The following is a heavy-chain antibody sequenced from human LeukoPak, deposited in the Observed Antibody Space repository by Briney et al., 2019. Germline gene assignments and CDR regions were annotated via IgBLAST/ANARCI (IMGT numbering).Heavy chain of an antibody. CDR1: GYSITSGYY. CDR3: ARRYSNYFFDY. V-gene: IGHV4-38-2*01. CDR2: IYHSGST. D-gene: IGHD4-11*01. J-gene: IGHJ4*02. Sequence: SEXLSLTCAVSGYSITSGYYWAWSRQPPGKGLEWIGNIYHSGSTYYNTSLKSRVTISVDPSKNQFSLKLSSVTAADTAVYYCARRYSNYFFDYWGQGTLVTVSS.